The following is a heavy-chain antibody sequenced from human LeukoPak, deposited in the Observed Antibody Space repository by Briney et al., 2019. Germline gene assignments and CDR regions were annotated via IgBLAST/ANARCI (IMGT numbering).Heavy chain of an antibody. CDR3: ARGPLELWLHDAFDI. Sequence: SGRSLRLSCAASGFTFSSYAMHWVRQAPGKGLEWVAVISYDGSNKYYADSVEGRFTISRDNAKNTLYPQMNSLRAEDTAVYYCARGPLELWLHDAFDIWGQGTMVTVSS. V-gene: IGHV3-30-3*01. CDR2: ISYDGSNK. J-gene: IGHJ3*02. CDR1: GFTFSSYA. D-gene: IGHD5-18*01.